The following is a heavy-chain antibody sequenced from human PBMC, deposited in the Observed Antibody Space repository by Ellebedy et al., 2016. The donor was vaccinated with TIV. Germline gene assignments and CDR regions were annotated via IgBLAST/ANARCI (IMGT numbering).Heavy chain of an antibody. CDR2: ISSSSSTI. Sequence: GESLKISXAASGFTFSSYSMNWVRQAPGKGLEWVSYISSSSSTIYYADSVKGRFTTSRDNAKNSLYLQMNSLRDEDTAVYYCARDSTIFGVVDFDYWGQGTLVTVSS. CDR3: ARDSTIFGVVDFDY. V-gene: IGHV3-48*02. J-gene: IGHJ4*02. CDR1: GFTFSSYS. D-gene: IGHD3-3*01.